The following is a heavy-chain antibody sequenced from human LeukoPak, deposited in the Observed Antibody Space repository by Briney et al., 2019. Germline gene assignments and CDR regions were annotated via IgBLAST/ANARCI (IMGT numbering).Heavy chain of an antibody. V-gene: IGHV1-69*13. CDR2: IIPIFGTA. CDR1: GGTFSSYA. CDR3: AHRGSGWYSDY. Sequence: GASVTVSCKASGGTFSSYAISWVRQAPGQGLEWMGGIIPIFGTANYAQKFQGRVTITADESTSTAYMELSSLRSEDTAVYYCAHRGSGWYSDYWGQGTLVTVSS. D-gene: IGHD6-19*01. J-gene: IGHJ4*02.